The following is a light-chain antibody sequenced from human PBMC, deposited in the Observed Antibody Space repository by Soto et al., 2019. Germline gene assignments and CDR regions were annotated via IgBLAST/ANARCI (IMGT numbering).Light chain of an antibody. CDR2: GAS. Sequence: EVVLTQSPATLSVSPGERATLSCRASQTVGTNLAWYQQRPGQAPRLLIYGASTRATGIPARFSGSGSGSDFPLTISSLQSDDFAVYYRQQYNKWPLFTFGPGTRVDNK. CDR3: QQYNKWPLFT. CDR1: QTVGTN. V-gene: IGKV3-15*01. J-gene: IGKJ3*01.